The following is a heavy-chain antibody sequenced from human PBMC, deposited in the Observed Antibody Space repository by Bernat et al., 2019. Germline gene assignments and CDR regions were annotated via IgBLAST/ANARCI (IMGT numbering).Heavy chain of an antibody. Sequence: QVQLVQSGAEVKKPGASVKVSCKASGYTFTSYGISWVRQAPGQGLEWMGWISAYNGNTNYAQKLQGRVTMTTDTSTSTAYMELRSLRSDDTAVYYCATYYDGAGSPSPFDYWGQGTLVTVSS. CDR2: ISAYNGNT. CDR3: ATYYDGAGSPSPFDY. J-gene: IGHJ4*02. D-gene: IGHD3-10*01. V-gene: IGHV1-18*01. CDR1: GYTFTSYG.